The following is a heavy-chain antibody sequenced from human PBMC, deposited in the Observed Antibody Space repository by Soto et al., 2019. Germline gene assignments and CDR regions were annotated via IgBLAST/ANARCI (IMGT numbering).Heavy chain of an antibody. D-gene: IGHD6-13*01. CDR2: INPDTGGT. J-gene: IGHJ4*02. V-gene: IGHV1-2*04. Sequence: QVHLVQSGAEVQKSGASVRVSCKASGYTFTDYYIHWVRQAPGQGLEWMGWINPDTGGTDYKQKFQGWDTMTRDTSITTAYMEVSSMKSDDTAVYYCARAVARDGSSWYRGGYDYWGQGTLVTVSS. CDR3: ARAVARDGSSWYRGGYDY. CDR1: GYTFTDYY.